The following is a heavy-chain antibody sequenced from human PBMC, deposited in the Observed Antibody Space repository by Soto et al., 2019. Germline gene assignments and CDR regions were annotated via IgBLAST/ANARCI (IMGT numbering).Heavy chain of an antibody. J-gene: IGHJ4*02. V-gene: IGHV3-21*01. CDR2: ISSSGSFI. D-gene: IGHD6-13*01. Sequence: GGSLSLSCAASGFTFGTYGMNWVRRAPGGGLEWVASISSSGSFIYYADSVKGRFTISRGDAEKSLYLQMNSLRAEDTALYYCAREPEGIAAALDYWGRGTLVTVSS. CDR3: AREPEGIAAALDY. CDR1: GFTFGTYG.